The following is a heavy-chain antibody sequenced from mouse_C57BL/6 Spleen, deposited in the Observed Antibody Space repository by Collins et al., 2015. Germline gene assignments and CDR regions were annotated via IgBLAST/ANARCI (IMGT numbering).Heavy chain of an antibody. V-gene: IGHV9-3*01. CDR1: GYTFTTYG. D-gene: IGHD2-4*01. J-gene: IGHJ3*01. CDR2: INTYSGVP. CDR3: AKGDYDYEGVWFAY. Sequence: SGPELKKPGETVKISCKASGYTFTTYGMSWVKQAPGKGLEWMGWINTYSGVPTYADDFKGRSAFSLETSASTAYLQINNLKNEDTATYFCAKGDYDYEGVWFAYWGQGTLVTVSA.